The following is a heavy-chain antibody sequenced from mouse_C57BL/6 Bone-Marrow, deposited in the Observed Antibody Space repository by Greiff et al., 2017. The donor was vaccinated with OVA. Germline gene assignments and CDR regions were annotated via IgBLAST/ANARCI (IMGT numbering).Heavy chain of an antibody. D-gene: IGHD1-1*01. Sequence: VQLQQPGAELVKPGASVKMSCKASGYTFTSYWITWVKPRPGQGLEWIGDIYPGSGSTNYNEKFKSKATLTVDTSSSTAYMQLSSLTSEDSAVYDCARGNYGSSWYFDVWGTGTTVTVSS. CDR2: IYPGSGST. CDR3: ARGNYGSSWYFDV. V-gene: IGHV1-55*01. CDR1: GYTFTSYW. J-gene: IGHJ1*03.